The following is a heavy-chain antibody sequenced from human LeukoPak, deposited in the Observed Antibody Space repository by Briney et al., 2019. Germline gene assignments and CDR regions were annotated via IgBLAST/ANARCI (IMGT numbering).Heavy chain of an antibody. CDR2: IKQDESET. J-gene: IGHJ4*02. CDR3: ARIAGVIGSFRLQY. Sequence: GGSLRLSCTASQFTFSYYWMSWVRQGPGKGLEWVANIKQDESETYYVDSVKGRFTISRDNAKKSLYLQMNGLRAEDTAVYYCARIAGVIGSFRLQYWGQGTLVTVSS. V-gene: IGHV3-7*01. CDR1: QFTFSYYW. D-gene: IGHD2-21*01.